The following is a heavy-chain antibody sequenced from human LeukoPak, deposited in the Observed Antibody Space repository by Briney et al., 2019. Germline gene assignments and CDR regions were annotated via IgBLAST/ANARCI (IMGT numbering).Heavy chain of an antibody. CDR1: GFTFSSYS. CDR2: ISSSSSYI. D-gene: IGHD3-3*01. Sequence: PGGSLRLSCAASGFTFSSYSMNWVRQAPGKGLEWVSSISSSSSYIYYADSVKGRFTISRDNAKNSLYLQMNSLRAEDTAVYYCARDQGQLRYDFWSGYGGTNYYYYYMDVWGKGTTVTVSS. V-gene: IGHV3-21*01. CDR3: ARDQGQLRYDFWSGYGGTNYYYYYMDV. J-gene: IGHJ6*03.